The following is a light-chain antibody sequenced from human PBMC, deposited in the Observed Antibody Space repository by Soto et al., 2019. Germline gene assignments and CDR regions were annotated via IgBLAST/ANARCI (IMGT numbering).Light chain of an antibody. V-gene: IGKV3-20*01. CDR1: QSISVSY. CDR3: QQYGSSPRT. Sequence: EIVLTQSPGTLSLSPGETATLSCRASQSISVSYLAWYQQKPGQAPRLLIYDASSRATGIPDRFSGSGAWTDFTLNISRLEPDDFAVYDCQQYGSSPRTVGQGTKLESK. CDR2: DAS. J-gene: IGKJ2*01.